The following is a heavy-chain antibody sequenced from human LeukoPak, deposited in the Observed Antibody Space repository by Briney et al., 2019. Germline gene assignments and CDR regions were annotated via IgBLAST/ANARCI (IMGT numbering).Heavy chain of an antibody. CDR1: GFTFSSYS. V-gene: IGHV3-21*01. CDR3: ATLDYDFWSGQDAFDI. CDR2: ISSSSSYI. J-gene: IGHJ3*02. D-gene: IGHD3-3*01. Sequence: GGSLRLSCAASGFTFSSYSMNWVRQAPGKGLEWVSSISSSSSYIYYADSVKGRFTISRDNAKNSLYLQMNSLRAEDTAVYYCATLDYDFWSGQDAFDIRGQGTMVTVSS.